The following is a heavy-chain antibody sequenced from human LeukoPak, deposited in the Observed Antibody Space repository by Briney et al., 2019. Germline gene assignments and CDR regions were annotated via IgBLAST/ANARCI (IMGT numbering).Heavy chain of an antibody. CDR3: ARDLSSTPNWELDH. CDR1: GYTFSGYF. Sequence: ASVKVSCKASGYTFSGYFVHWARQAPGQGLEWMGRINAGSGDTEFAQKFQGRVTMTRDTFVSTAYMEVSGLTSDDTAIYYCARDLSSTPNWELDHWGQGTLVTVSS. D-gene: IGHD7-27*01. V-gene: IGHV1-2*06. J-gene: IGHJ4*02. CDR2: INAGSGDT.